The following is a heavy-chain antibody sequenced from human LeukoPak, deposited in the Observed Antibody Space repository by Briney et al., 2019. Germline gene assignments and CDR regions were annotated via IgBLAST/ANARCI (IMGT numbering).Heavy chain of an antibody. J-gene: IGHJ4*02. CDR1: GGSISVGSCY. CDR2: VYYRGST. V-gene: IGHV4-39*01. D-gene: IGHD3-3*01. Sequence: EPSETLSLTCTVSGGSISVGSCYWGWIRQPPGKGLEWIGSVYYRGSTYYNASLKSRVSISVDTSKNQFSLKLSSVTAADTAVYYCARAYYDFWSGYPRIYYFDYWGQGTLVTVSS. CDR3: ARAYYDFWSGYPRIYYFDY.